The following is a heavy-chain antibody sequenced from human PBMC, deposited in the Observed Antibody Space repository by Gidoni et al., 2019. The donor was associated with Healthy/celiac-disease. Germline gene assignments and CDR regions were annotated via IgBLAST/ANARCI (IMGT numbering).Heavy chain of an antibody. CDR1: GGSISSGSYY. J-gene: IGHJ4*02. V-gene: IGHV4-61*02. Sequence: QVQLQESGPGLVKPSQTLSLTCTVSGGSISSGSYYWSWIRQPAGKGLEWIGRIYTSGSTNYNPSLKGRGTISVDTSKNQFSLKLSSVTAADTAVYYCARGGPTDYGDPNFYYWGQGTLVTVSS. CDR2: IYTSGST. CDR3: ARGGPTDYGDPNFYY. D-gene: IGHD4-17*01.